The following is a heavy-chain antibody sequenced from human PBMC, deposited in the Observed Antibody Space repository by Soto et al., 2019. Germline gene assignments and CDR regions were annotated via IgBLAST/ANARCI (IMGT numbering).Heavy chain of an antibody. CDR1: GGSISSGGYY. D-gene: IGHD3-22*01. J-gene: IGHJ1*01. CDR3: AISDSSGSRGFQH. CDR2: IYYSGST. V-gene: IGHV4-31*04. Sequence: QVRLQESGPGLVKPSQTLTLTCTVSGGSISSGGYYWSWIRQHPGKGLEWIGYIYYSGSTYYNPSLKSRVTISVDTSKNQFSLKLSSVTAADTAVYYCAISDSSGSRGFQHWGQGTLVTVSS.